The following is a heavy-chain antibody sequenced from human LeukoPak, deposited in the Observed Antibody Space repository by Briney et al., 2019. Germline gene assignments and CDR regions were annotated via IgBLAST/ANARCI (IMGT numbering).Heavy chain of an antibody. J-gene: IGHJ3*02. CDR1: GFTFSSYG. Sequence: GGSLRLSCAASGFTFSSYGMHWVRQAPGKGLEWVSYISSSSSTIYYANSVKGRFTISRDNAKNSLYLQMNSLRAEDTAVYYCAKVGEYQLLLYAFDMWGQGTMVTVSS. V-gene: IGHV3-48*01. D-gene: IGHD2-2*01. CDR3: AKVGEYQLLLYAFDM. CDR2: ISSSSSTI.